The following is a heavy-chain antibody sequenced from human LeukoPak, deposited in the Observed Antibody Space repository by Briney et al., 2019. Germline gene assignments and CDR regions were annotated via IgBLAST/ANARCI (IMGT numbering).Heavy chain of an antibody. V-gene: IGHV3-33*06. Sequence: PGGSLRLSCEASGFTFSTYGIHWVRQAPGKGLGGAAAVLYDGSSEFYVDSGKGRFHISRDDSKNTLYLQMNSLRAEDTALYYCAKDKRGGWSGYFDYWGQGTLVTVSS. J-gene: IGHJ4*02. CDR3: AKDKRGGWSGYFDY. D-gene: IGHD6-19*01. CDR2: VLYDGSSE. CDR1: GFTFSTYG.